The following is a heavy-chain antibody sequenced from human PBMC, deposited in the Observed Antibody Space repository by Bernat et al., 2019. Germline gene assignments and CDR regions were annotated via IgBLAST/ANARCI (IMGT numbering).Heavy chain of an antibody. CDR1: GGSISSHDDY. D-gene: IGHD6-19*01. CDR3: ARRRSDRNWFDP. Sequence: QLQLQESGPGLMKPSETLSLTCIVSGGSISSHDDYWALIRQPPGKGLEWIGSIFYTGSTYYNPSLKSRLTMSVDTSKNQFSLQLSSVTATDTAVYYCARRRSDRNWFDPWGQGTLVTVSS. CDR2: IFYTGST. J-gene: IGHJ5*02. V-gene: IGHV4-39*01.